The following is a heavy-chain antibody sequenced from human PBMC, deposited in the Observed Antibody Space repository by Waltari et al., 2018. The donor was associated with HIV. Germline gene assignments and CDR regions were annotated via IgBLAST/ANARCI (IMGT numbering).Heavy chain of an antibody. CDR1: GYIFNRYD. D-gene: IGHD2-21*02. J-gene: IGHJ4*02. CDR2: INPNSGNT. V-gene: IGHV1-8*03. Sequence: QVQLVQSGAEMKEPGASVKVSCKASGYIFNRYDMNWVRQAPGQGPEWKGWINPNSGNTGYAQNFQVRVTITMNTPTSAAYMELSNLKSEDTAVYYCARSLACPDCYSEMDSWGQGTLITVSS. CDR3: ARSLACPDCYSEMDS.